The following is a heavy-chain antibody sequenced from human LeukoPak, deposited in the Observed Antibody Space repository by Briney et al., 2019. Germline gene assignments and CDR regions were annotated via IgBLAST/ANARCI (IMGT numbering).Heavy chain of an antibody. CDR2: IKQVGSEK. Sequence: PGGSLRLSCAASGFTFSSYWMSWVRQAPGKGLEWVANIKQVGSEKYYVDSVKGRFTISRDNAKNSLYLQMNSLRAEDTAVYYCARDRVRYFDWLLSDDYYFDYWGQGTLVTVSS. CDR3: ARDRVRYFDWLLSDDYYFDY. V-gene: IGHV3-7*01. CDR1: GFTFSSYW. D-gene: IGHD3-9*01. J-gene: IGHJ4*02.